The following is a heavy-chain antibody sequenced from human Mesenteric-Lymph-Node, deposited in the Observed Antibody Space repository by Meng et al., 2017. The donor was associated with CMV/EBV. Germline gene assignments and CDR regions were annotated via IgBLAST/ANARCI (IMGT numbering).Heavy chain of an antibody. Sequence: KTYGDTFSRYAIHWVRQAPGQGLEWMGGIIPVFGPVNYAQTFQGRVIISTDESASTAYMELSSLRSDDTAIYYCVRDGRGQLWSYFDYWGQGTLVTVSS. CDR3: VRDGRGQLWSYFDY. CDR1: GDTFSRYA. CDR2: IIPVFGPV. V-gene: IGHV1-69*05. J-gene: IGHJ4*02. D-gene: IGHD1-1*01.